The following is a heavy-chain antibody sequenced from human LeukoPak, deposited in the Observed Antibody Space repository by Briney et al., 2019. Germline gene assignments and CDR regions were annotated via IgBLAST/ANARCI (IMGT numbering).Heavy chain of an antibody. V-gene: IGHV1-8*03. D-gene: IGHD2-2*01. CDR2: MNPNSGNT. CDR3: ARGRRCTSTSCYEHYYYYMDV. Sequence: ASVKVSCKASGYTFTSYDINWVRQATGQGLEWMGWMNPNSGNTGYAQKFQGRVTITRNTSISTAYMELSSLRSEDTAVYYCARGRRCTSTSCYEHYYYYMDVWGKGTTVTVSS. CDR1: GYTFTSYD. J-gene: IGHJ6*03.